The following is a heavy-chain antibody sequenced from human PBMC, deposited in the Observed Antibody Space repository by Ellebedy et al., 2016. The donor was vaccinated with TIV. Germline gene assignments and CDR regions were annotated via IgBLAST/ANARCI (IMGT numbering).Heavy chain of an antibody. Sequence: MPSETLSLTCTVSGGTISSGDHYWSWIRQPPGKGLEWIGYIYHSGSTYYNPSLKSRVTISVDTSKNQFSLQLSSVTAADTAVFYCASGFSYGLLDYWGQGTLVAVSS. CDR1: GGTISSGDHY. CDR3: ASGFSYGLLDY. D-gene: IGHD5-18*01. J-gene: IGHJ4*02. CDR2: IYHSGST. V-gene: IGHV4-30-4*02.